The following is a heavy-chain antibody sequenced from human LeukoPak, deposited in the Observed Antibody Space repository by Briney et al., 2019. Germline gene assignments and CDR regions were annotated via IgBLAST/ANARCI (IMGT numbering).Heavy chain of an antibody. CDR3: ARGGKAVPGTSYDAFDI. V-gene: IGHV1-46*01. CDR1: GYTLTSYY. Sequence: ASVKVSCKASGYTLTSYYMHWVRQAPGQGLEWMGIINPSGGSTSYAQKFQGRVTMTRDTSTSTVYMELSSLRSEDTAVYYCARGGKAVPGTSYDAFDIWGQGTMVTVSS. CDR2: INPSGGST. J-gene: IGHJ3*02. D-gene: IGHD6-19*01.